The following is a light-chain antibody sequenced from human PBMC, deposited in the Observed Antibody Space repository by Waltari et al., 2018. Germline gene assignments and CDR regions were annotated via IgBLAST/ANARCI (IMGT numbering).Light chain of an antibody. CDR1: QSVTNY. V-gene: IGKV3-11*01. J-gene: IGKJ4*01. CDR2: DTS. Sequence: DIVLTQSPAILSLSPGERASLSCRASQSVTNYLAWYQQKPGKAPRLLIYDTSNRATGIPARFSGSGFATDFTLTISSLEPDDFAVYYCQQRRNWPLTFGGGTKVEIK. CDR3: QQRRNWPLT.